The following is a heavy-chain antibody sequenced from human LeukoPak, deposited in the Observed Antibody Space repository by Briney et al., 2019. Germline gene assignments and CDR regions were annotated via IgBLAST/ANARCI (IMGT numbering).Heavy chain of an antibody. V-gene: IGHV3-21*01. Sequence: GGSLRLSCAASGFTFSSYAMSWVRQAPGKGLEWVSSISSSSYIYYADSVKGRFTISRDNAKNSLYLQMNSLRAEDTAVYYCPRGTKPRGYSGYDSGYWGQGTLVTVSS. CDR1: GFTFSSYA. CDR3: PRGTKPRGYSGYDSGY. J-gene: IGHJ4*02. CDR2: ISSSSYI. D-gene: IGHD5-12*01.